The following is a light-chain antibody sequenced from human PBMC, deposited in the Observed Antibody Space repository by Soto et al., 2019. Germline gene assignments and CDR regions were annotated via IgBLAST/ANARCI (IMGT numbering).Light chain of an antibody. Sequence: QSALTQPPSASGSPGQSVTISCTGTSSDVGGYNYVSWYQQHPGKAPKLMIYEVSKRPSGVPDRFSGSKSGNTASLTVSGLPAEDAADSCCSSFIGRNIVVFGTGTKVTVL. V-gene: IGLV2-8*01. J-gene: IGLJ1*01. CDR1: SSDVGGYNY. CDR3: SSFIGRNIVV. CDR2: EVS.